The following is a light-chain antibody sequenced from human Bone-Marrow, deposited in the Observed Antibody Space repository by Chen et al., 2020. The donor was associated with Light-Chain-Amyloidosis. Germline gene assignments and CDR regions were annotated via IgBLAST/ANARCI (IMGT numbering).Light chain of an antibody. V-gene: IGLV3-25*03. CDR1: DLPTKY. J-gene: IGLJ2*01. CDR2: RDT. CDR3: QSADSSGTYEVI. Sequence: SYELTQPPSVSVSPGQTARITCSGDDLPTKYAYWYQQKPGQAPVLVIHRDTERPSGISERFAGSSAWTTATLTISGVQAEDEADYHGQSADSSGTYEVIVGGGTKLTVL.